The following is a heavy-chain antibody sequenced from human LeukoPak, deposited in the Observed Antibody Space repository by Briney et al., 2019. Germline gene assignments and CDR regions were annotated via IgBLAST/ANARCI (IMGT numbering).Heavy chain of an antibody. CDR3: ATESYDSSGYYYVNWFDP. V-gene: IGHV1-24*01. CDR2: FDPEDGET. D-gene: IGHD3-22*01. J-gene: IGHJ5*02. CDR1: GYTLTELS. Sequence: LGASVKVSCKVSGYTLTELSMHWVRQAPGKGLEWMGGFDPEDGETIYAQKFQGRVTMTEDTSTDTAYMELSSLRSEDTAVYYCATESYDSSGYYYVNWFDPGGQGTLVTVSS.